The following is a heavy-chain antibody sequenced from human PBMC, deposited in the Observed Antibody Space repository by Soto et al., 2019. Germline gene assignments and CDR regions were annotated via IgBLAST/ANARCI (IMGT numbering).Heavy chain of an antibody. CDR1: GFTFNTYS. J-gene: IGHJ4*02. CDR3: ARAGGTTVTGLWHFDS. D-gene: IGHD4-17*01. V-gene: IGHV3-33*01. CDR2: IWYDGTQK. Sequence: GGSLRLFCEASGFTFNTYSMHWVRQPPGKGLEWLAAIWYDGTQKYYADSVKGRFTISRDNSKKTLYLEMNSLRAEDTAVYYCARAGGTTVTGLWHFDSWGQGTLVTVSS.